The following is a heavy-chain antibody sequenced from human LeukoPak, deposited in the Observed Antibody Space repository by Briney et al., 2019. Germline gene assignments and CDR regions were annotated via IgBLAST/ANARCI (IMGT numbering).Heavy chain of an antibody. V-gene: IGHV4-34*01. Sequence: SETLSLTCAVYGGSFSGYYWSWIRQPPGKGLEWIGEINHSGSTNYNPSLKSRVTISVDTSKNQFSPKLSSVTAADTAVYYCARVAGYCSGGSCYPRSRHWYFDLWGRGTLVTVSS. CDR2: INHSGST. CDR1: GGSFSGYY. J-gene: IGHJ2*01. D-gene: IGHD2-15*01. CDR3: ARVAGYCSGGSCYPRSRHWYFDL.